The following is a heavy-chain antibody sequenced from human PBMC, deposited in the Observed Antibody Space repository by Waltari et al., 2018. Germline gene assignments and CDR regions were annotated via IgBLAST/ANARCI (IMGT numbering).Heavy chain of an antibody. D-gene: IGHD1-26*01. J-gene: IGHJ1*01. V-gene: IGHV3-48*04. CDR1: GFTFSSYS. CDR3: ARAPWENSGSYLAEYFQH. CDR2: ISSSSSTI. Sequence: EVQLVESGGGLVQPGGSLRLSCAASGFTFSSYSMNWVRQAPGKGLEWVSYISSSSSTIYYADSMKGRFTISRDNANNSLYLQMNSLRAEDTAVYYCARAPWENSGSYLAEYFQHWGQGTLVTVSS.